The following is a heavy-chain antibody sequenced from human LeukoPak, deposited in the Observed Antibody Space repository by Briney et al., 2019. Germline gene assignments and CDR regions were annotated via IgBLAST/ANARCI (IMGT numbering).Heavy chain of an antibody. V-gene: IGHV1-2*02. CDR1: GYTFTGYY. CDR2: INPNSGGT. D-gene: IGHD3-10*01. J-gene: IGHJ3*02. Sequence: ASVKVSCKASGYTFTGYYMHWVRQAPGQGLEWMGWINPNSGGTNYAQKFQGRVTMTRDTSISTAYMELSRLRSDDTAVYYCARAQRILSGGDAFDTWGQGTMVTVSS. CDR3: ARAQRILSGGDAFDT.